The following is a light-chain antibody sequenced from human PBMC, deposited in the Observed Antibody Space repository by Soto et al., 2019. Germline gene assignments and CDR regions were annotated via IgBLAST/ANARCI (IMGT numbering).Light chain of an antibody. V-gene: IGKV1-5*01. J-gene: IGKJ1*01. CDR3: QQFRT. Sequence: DIQMTQSPSTLSASVGDRVTVTCRASQSFSGWLAWYQQKPGKAPKLLIYDVSTLESGVPSRFSGGGSGTEFTLTISSLQPDDFATYYCQQFRTVGQGTKVDI. CDR2: DVS. CDR1: QSFSGW.